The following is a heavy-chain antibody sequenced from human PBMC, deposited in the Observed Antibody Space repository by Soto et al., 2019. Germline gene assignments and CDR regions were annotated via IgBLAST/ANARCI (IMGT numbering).Heavy chain of an antibody. Sequence: EVQLLESGGGLVQPGGSLRLSCAASGFTFSNYAMSWVRQAPGKGLEWVSGISGSAGGTYYAYYADSVKGRFTISRDNSKNTLYLQMNSLRAEDTAVYYCAKVKASSRDAFDIWGQGTMVTVSS. CDR2: ISGSAGGTYYA. CDR3: AKVKASSRDAFDI. CDR1: GFTFSNYA. V-gene: IGHV3-23*01. J-gene: IGHJ3*02.